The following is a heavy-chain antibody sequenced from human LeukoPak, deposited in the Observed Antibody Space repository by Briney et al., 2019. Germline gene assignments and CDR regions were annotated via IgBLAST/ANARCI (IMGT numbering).Heavy chain of an antibody. CDR3: ARDLGRYYYDSSGYSDY. CDR1: GYTFTSYG. CDR2: ISAYNGNT. J-gene: IGHJ4*02. D-gene: IGHD3-22*01. V-gene: IGHV1-18*01. Sequence: ASVKVSCKASGYTFTSYGISWVRQAPGQGLEWMGRISAYNGNTNYAQKLQGRVTMTTDTSTSTAYMELRSLRSDDTAVYYCARDLGRYYYDSSGYSDYWGQGTLVTVSS.